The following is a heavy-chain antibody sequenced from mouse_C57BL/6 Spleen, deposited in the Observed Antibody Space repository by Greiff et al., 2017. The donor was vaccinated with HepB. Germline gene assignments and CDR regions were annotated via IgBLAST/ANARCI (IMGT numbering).Heavy chain of an antibody. J-gene: IGHJ4*01. D-gene: IGHD1-2*01. CDR1: GYTFTDYY. CDR3: ARTFTTAAMDY. CDR2: INPNNGGT. Sequence: VQLQQSGPELVKPGASVKISCKASGYTFTDYYMNWVKQSHGKSLEWIGDINPNNGGTSYNQKFKGKATLTVDKSSSTAYMELRSLTSEDSAVYYCARTFTTAAMDYWGQGTSVTVSS. V-gene: IGHV1-26*01.